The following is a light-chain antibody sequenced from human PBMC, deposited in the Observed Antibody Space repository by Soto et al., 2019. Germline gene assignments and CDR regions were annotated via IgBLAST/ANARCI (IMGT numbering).Light chain of an antibody. CDR2: AAS. CDR1: QSVSSSH. CDR3: QQYGYFPLT. Sequence: EIRLAQSPSTLPFSPGATASLSCRASQSVSSSHLAWYQHKHGKAPRLLIYAASSRETGSPDRFSGGVYGTDFNLTISRLEPEDFAVYYCQQYGYFPLTFGQGTRLEIK. V-gene: IGKV3-20*01. J-gene: IGKJ5*01.